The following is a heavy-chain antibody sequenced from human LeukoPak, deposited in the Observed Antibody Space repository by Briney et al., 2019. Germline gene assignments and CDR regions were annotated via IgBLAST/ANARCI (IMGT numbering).Heavy chain of an antibody. V-gene: IGHV4-39*07. CDR1: GGSISSSSYY. D-gene: IGHD3-3*02. J-gene: IGHJ6*03. Sequence: SETLSLTCTVSGGSISSSSYYWGWIRQPPGKGLEWIGSIYYSGSTYYNPSLKSRVTISVDTSKNQFSLKLSSVTAADTAVYYCARDGNFRVAAYYMDVWGKGTTVTVS. CDR3: ARDGNFRVAAYYMDV. CDR2: IYYSGST.